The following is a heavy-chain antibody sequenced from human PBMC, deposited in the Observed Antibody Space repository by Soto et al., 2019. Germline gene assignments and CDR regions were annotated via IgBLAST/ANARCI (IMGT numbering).Heavy chain of an antibody. D-gene: IGHD2-2*02. CDR3: VRENTPPSLNS. V-gene: IGHV3-33*03. CDR1: GFTLNLYA. J-gene: IGHJ4*02. Sequence: EDSGGGVVQIGRSLTLSCVASGFTLNLYAVHWVRQAPGKGLEWVGLLWGDGIRQDYADSVRGRFTISRDSSTNTVYLQMDSLRVEGTGVYFCVRENTPPSLNSWGQGNLVTVSS. CDR2: LWGDGIRQ.